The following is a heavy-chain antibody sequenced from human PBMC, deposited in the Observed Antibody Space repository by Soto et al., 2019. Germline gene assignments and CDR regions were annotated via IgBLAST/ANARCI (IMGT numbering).Heavy chain of an antibody. V-gene: IGHV4-39*01. CDR2: IYYSGST. J-gene: IGHJ4*02. D-gene: IGHD1-26*01. CDR3: ARHFHGSYYHFDY. Sequence: SETLSLTCTVSGGSISSSSYYWGWIRQPPGKGLEWIGSIYYSGSTYYNPSLKSRVTISVDTSKNQFSLKLSSVTAADTAVYYCARHFHGSYYHFDYWGQGTLVTVSS. CDR1: GGSISSSSYY.